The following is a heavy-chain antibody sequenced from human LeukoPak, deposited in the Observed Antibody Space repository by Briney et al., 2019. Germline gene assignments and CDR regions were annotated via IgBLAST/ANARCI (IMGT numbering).Heavy chain of an antibody. V-gene: IGHV3-23*01. CDR2: ISGSGGST. J-gene: IGHJ4*02. Sequence: PGGSLRLSCAASEFTFSSYAMSWVRQAPGKGLEWVSAISGSGGSTYYADSVKGRFTISRDNSKNTLYLQMNSLRAEDTAVYYCAKDLLGYYYDSSGYYSIPGDYWGQGTLVTVSS. D-gene: IGHD3-22*01. CDR1: EFTFSSYA. CDR3: AKDLLGYYYDSSGYYSIPGDY.